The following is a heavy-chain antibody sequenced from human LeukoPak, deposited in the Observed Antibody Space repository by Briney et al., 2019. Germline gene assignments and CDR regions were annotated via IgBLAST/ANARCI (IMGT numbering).Heavy chain of an antibody. CDR1: GFTFDDYA. V-gene: IGHV3-9*01. D-gene: IGHD4-17*01. CDR3: ARDVSAVTSTGMDV. Sequence: PGGSLRLSCAASGFTFDDYAMHWVRQAPEKGLEWVSGISWNSGRIGYADSVKGRLTISRDIAKNSLYLQMNSLRAEDTALYYCARDVSAVTSTGMDVWGQGTTVTVSS. CDR2: ISWNSGRI. J-gene: IGHJ6*02.